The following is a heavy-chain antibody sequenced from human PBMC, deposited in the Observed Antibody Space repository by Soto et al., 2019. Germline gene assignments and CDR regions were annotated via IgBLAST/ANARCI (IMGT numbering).Heavy chain of an antibody. CDR2: IIPIFGTA. CDR1: GGTFSSYA. J-gene: IGHJ2*01. D-gene: IGHD4-17*01. V-gene: IGHV1-69*01. Sequence: QVQLVQSGAEVKKPGSSVKVSCKTSGGTFSSYAISWVRQAPGQGLAWMGGIIPIFGTANYAQKIQGRVTITADESTSTAYMELSSLRSEDTAVYYCARDSPQPLRRYWYFDLWGRGTLVTVSS. CDR3: ARDSPQPLRRYWYFDL.